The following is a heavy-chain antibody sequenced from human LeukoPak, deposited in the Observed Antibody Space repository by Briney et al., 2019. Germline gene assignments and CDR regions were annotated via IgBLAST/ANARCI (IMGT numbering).Heavy chain of an antibody. CDR1: GFTVSSNY. D-gene: IGHD5-18*01. CDR3: ARANPEYSYDQAYYGMDV. CDR2: IYSAGST. V-gene: IGHV3-53*01. J-gene: IGHJ6*02. Sequence: PGGSLRLSCAASGFTVSSNYMSWVRQAPGKGLEWVSVIYSAGSTYYADSVKGRFTISRDNSKNTLYLQMSSLRADDTAVYYCARANPEYSYDQAYYGMDVWGQGTTVTVSS.